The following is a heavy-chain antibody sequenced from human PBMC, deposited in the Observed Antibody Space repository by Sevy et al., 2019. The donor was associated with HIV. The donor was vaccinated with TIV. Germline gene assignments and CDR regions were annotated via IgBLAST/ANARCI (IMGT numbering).Heavy chain of an antibody. Sequence: GGSLRLSCAASGFTFSSYAMHWVRQAPGKGLEWVAVISYDGSNKYYADSVKGRFTISRDNSKNTLYLQMNSLRAEDTAVYYCARNYYDSSGYYLDYRGQGTLVTVSS. D-gene: IGHD3-22*01. CDR1: GFTFSSYA. V-gene: IGHV3-30-3*01. CDR3: ARNYYDSSGYYLDY. CDR2: ISYDGSNK. J-gene: IGHJ4*02.